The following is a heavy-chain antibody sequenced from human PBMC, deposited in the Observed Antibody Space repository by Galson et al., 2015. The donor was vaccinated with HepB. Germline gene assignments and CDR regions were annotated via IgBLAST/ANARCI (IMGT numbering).Heavy chain of an antibody. J-gene: IGHJ6*02. Sequence: QSGAEVKKPGESLRISCKGSGYSFTSYWISWVRQMPGKGLEWMGRIDPSDSYTNYSPSFQGHVTISADKSISTAYLQWSSLKASDTAMYYCARRPPTGTTIYYYGMDVWGQGTTVTVSS. CDR1: GYSFTSYW. CDR3: ARRPPTGTTIYYYGMDV. V-gene: IGHV5-10-1*01. D-gene: IGHD1-1*01. CDR2: IDPSDSYT.